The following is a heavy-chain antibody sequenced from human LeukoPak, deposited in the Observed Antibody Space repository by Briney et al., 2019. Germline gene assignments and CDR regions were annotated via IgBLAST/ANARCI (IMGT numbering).Heavy chain of an antibody. D-gene: IGHD6-19*01. CDR3: AREQSGTRGWYTVDY. Sequence: PGGSLRLSCAASGFTFSTYAITWVRQGPGKGLEWVSAIRPDGDRTYYANSVRGRFTISSDNSKDTVYLQINGLRVEDTAVYYCAREQSGTRGWYTVDYWGQGTLVTVSS. CDR2: IRPDGDRT. V-gene: IGHV3-23*01. J-gene: IGHJ4*02. CDR1: GFTFSTYA.